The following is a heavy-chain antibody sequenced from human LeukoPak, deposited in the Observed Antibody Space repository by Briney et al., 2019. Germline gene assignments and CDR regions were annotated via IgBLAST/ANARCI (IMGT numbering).Heavy chain of an antibody. CDR1: GGTFSSYA. CDR2: IIPIFGTA. J-gene: IGHJ6*03. V-gene: IGHV1-69*13. Sequence: SVKVSCKASGGTFSSYAISWVRQAPGQGLEWMGGIIPIFGTANYAQKFQGRVTITADESTSTAYMELSSLRSEDTAVYYCARDGYCSSTSCPDQYYYYMDVWGKGTTVTVSS. D-gene: IGHD2-2*03. CDR3: ARDGYCSSTSCPDQYYYYMDV.